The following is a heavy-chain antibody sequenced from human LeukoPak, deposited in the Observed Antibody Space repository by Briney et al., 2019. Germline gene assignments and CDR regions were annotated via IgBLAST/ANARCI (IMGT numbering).Heavy chain of an antibody. V-gene: IGHV4-59*08. CDR1: GGSISSYY. CDR2: IYYSGST. Sequence: SETLSLTCTVSGGSISSYYWSWIRQPPGKGLEGMGYIYYSGSTNYNPSLKSRVTISVDTSKNQFSLKLSSVTAADTAVYYCARTEYSYGSEYYFDYWGQGTLVTVSS. J-gene: IGHJ4*02. D-gene: IGHD5-18*01. CDR3: ARTEYSYGSEYYFDY.